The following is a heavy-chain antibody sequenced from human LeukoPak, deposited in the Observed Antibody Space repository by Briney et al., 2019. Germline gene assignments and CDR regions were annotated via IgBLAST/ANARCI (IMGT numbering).Heavy chain of an antibody. CDR1: GFTFSSYS. CDR3: ARSPGGVTTNFDY. CDR2: ISSSSSYI. D-gene: IGHD4-17*01. Sequence: PGGSLRLSCAASGFTFSSYSMNRVRQAPGKGLEWVSSISSSSSYIYYADSVKGRFTISRDNAKNSLYLQMNSLRAEDTAVYYCARSPGGVTTNFDYWGQGTLVTVSS. V-gene: IGHV3-21*01. J-gene: IGHJ4*02.